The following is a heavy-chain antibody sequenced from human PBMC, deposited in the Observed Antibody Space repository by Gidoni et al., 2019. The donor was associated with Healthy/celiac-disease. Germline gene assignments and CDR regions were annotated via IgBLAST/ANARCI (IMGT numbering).Heavy chain of an antibody. CDR1: GGSFSGYY. V-gene: IGHV4-34*01. J-gene: IGHJ4*02. Sequence: QVQLQQWGAGLLKPSETLSLTCAVYGGSFSGYYWSWIRQPPGKGLEWIGEINHSGSTNYNPSLKSRVTISVDTSKNQFSLKLSSVTAADTAVYYCARGPWSAELDYWGQGTLVTVSS. D-gene: IGHD1-1*01. CDR3: ARGPWSAELDY. CDR2: INHSGST.